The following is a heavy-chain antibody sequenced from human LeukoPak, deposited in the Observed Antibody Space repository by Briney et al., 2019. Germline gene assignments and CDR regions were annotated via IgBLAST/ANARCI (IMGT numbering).Heavy chain of an antibody. CDR3: TTYADYYDSSGLDY. V-gene: IGHV3-15*01. CDR1: GGSFSGYY. Sequence: PSETLSLTCAVYGGSFSGYYWSWVRQAPGKGLEWVGRIKSKTDGGTTDYAAPVKGRFTISRDDSKNTLYLQMNSLKTEDTAVYYCTTYADYYDSSGLDYWGQGTLVTVSS. CDR2: IKSKTDGGTT. J-gene: IGHJ4*02. D-gene: IGHD3-22*01.